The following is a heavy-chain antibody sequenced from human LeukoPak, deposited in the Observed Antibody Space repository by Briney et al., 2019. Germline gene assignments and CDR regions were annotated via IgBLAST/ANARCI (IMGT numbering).Heavy chain of an antibody. CDR3: AKDRGY. CDR2: INSSGGTT. Sequence: GGSLRLSCAASGFAFSTYAMTWVSQAPGKGLEWVSDINSSGGTTNYADSVKGRFTISRDNSKNTLYLQMNSLRAEDTAVYYCAKDRGYWGQGTLVTVSS. J-gene: IGHJ4*02. CDR1: GFAFSTYA. V-gene: IGHV3-23*01.